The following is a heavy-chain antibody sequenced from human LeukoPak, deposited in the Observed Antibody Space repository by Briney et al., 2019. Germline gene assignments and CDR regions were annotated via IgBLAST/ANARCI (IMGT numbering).Heavy chain of an antibody. CDR3: AKGLSRLGSGWYFDL. D-gene: IGHD3-10*01. V-gene: IGHV3-33*06. CDR2: IYYDGRDK. J-gene: IGHJ2*01. CDR1: GLTFKNYG. Sequence: PGTSLRLSCAASGLTFKNYGMHWVRQAPGKGLEWVSIIYYDGRDKYYADSVKGRFTVSRDNSKNTLYLQMNSLRAEDTAVYYCAKGLSRLGSGWYFDLWGRGTLVTVSS.